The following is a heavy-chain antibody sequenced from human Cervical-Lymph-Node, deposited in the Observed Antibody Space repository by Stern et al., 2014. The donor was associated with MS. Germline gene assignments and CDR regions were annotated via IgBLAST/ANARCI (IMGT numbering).Heavy chain of an antibody. J-gene: IGHJ6*02. CDR1: GYTFSTYG. Sequence: VQLVESGAEVKKPGASVKVSCKTSGYTFSTYGITWVRQAPGQGPEWMGWISGHNGNTNFAERFQGRLTMTTDTSTRTAHMELRSLRYDDTAVYFCARDPGGYFHGMDVWGQGTTVTVSS. D-gene: IGHD3-10*01. CDR3: ARDPGGYFHGMDV. CDR2: ISGHNGNT. V-gene: IGHV1-18*01.